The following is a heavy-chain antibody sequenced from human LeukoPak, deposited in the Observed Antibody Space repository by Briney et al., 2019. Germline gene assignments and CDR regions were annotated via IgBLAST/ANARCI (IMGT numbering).Heavy chain of an antibody. Sequence: PGGSLRLSCAASGFTISSYWMSWVRQAPGKGLEWVANIRQDGGQTYYVGSVKGRFTISRDNAKNSLYLQVNSLRAEDTAVYYCARDKHSPGSAFDIWGQGTMLTVSS. V-gene: IGHV3-7*01. CDR2: IRQDGGQT. CDR1: GFTISSYW. CDR3: ARDKHSPGSAFDI. J-gene: IGHJ3*02. D-gene: IGHD4-11*01.